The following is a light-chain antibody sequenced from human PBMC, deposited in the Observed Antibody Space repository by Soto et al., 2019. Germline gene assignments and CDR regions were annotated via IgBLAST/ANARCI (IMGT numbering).Light chain of an antibody. CDR3: QQFNNYPYT. V-gene: IGKV1D-13*01. CDR1: QAISSA. Sequence: AIQLTQSPSSLSASVGDRVTVSCRASQAISSALAWYQQKPGKAPNLLIYDASSLESGVPSRSSGSGSGTDFTLTISSLRPEDFATYYCQQFNNYPYTFGQGTKLEIK. CDR2: DAS. J-gene: IGKJ2*01.